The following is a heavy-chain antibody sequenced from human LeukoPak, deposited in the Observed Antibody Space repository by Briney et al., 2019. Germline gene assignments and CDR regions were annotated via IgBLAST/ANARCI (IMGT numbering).Heavy chain of an antibody. Sequence: PGRSLRLSCAASGFTFDDYAMHWVRQAPGKGLEWVSGISWNSVNIAYADSVKGRFTISRDNAKNSLYLQMNSLRAEDTALYYCAKDTRLGVTAMVPDAFDIWGQGTMVTVSS. V-gene: IGHV3-9*01. CDR3: AKDTRLGVTAMVPDAFDI. J-gene: IGHJ3*02. CDR2: ISWNSVNI. D-gene: IGHD2-21*02. CDR1: GFTFDDYA.